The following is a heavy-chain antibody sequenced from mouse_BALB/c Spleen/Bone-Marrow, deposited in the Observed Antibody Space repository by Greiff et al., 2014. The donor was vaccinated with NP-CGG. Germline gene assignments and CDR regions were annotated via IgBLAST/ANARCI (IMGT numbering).Heavy chain of an antibody. Sequence: VQLVESGPGLVQPSQSLSITCTVSGFSLTSYGVHWVRQPPGKGLEWLGVIWSGGSTDYNAAFISRLSISKDNTKSQVFFKMNSLQADDTAIYYCARQPLRRHAMDYWGQGTSVTVSS. CDR3: ARQPLRRHAMDY. CDR2: IWSGGST. J-gene: IGHJ4*01. CDR1: GFSLTSYG. D-gene: IGHD1-2*01. V-gene: IGHV2-4*02.